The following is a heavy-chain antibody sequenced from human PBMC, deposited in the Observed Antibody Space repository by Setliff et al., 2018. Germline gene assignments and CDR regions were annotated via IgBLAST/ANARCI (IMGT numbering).Heavy chain of an antibody. D-gene: IGHD3-10*01. V-gene: IGHV4-59*08. CDR1: GGSISSDY. J-gene: IGHJ6*03. CDR3: ARSHYYASGNSHYYYMDV. Sequence: PSETLSLTCNVSGGSISSDYWAWIRQPPGKALEWIGYFYHSASSNYNPSLKGRVTMSADTSKKQLYLSLTSVSVADTAMYYCARSHYYASGNSHYYYMDVWGNGTAVTVSS. CDR2: FYHSASS.